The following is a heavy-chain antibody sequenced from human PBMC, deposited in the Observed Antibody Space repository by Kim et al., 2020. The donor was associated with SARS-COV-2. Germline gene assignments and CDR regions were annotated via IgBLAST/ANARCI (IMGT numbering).Heavy chain of an antibody. D-gene: IGHD3-16*01. CDR3: AKYWGPREGRNWFDP. Sequence: DSVKARFTLSRDNSRNTLYLQMKSLRGSDTGVYYCAKYWGPREGRNWFDPWGQGTLVTVSS. V-gene: IGHV3-23*01. J-gene: IGHJ5*02.